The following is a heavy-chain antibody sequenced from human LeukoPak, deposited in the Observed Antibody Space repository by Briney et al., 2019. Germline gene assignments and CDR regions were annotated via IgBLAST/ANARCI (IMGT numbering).Heavy chain of an antibody. V-gene: IGHV4-59*01. D-gene: IGHD3-3*01. CDR3: ARQDSTIFGVVIVL. J-gene: IGHJ4*02. CDR1: GGSISSYY. CDR2: IYYSGST. Sequence: KPSETLSLTCTVSGGSISSYYWSWIRQPPGKGLEWIGYIYYSGSTNYNPSLKSRVTISVDTSKNQFSLKLSSVTAADTAVYYCARQDSTIFGVVIVLWGQGTLVTVSS.